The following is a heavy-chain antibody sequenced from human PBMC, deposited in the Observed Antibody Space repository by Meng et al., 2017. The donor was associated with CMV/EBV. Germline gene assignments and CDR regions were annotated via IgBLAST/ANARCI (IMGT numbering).Heavy chain of an antibody. Sequence: GGSLRLSCAASGFTFSSYGMHWVRQAPGKGLEWVAFIRYDGSNKYYADSVKGRFTISRDNSKNTLYLQMNSLRAEDTAVYYCAREGVPAAKTGYFDYWGQGTLVTVSS. D-gene: IGHD2-2*01. V-gene: IGHV3-30*02. CDR2: IRYDGSNK. CDR3: AREGVPAAKTGYFDY. CDR1: GFTFSSYG. J-gene: IGHJ4*02.